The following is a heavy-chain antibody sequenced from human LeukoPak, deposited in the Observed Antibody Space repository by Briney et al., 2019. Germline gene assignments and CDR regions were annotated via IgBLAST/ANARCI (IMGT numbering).Heavy chain of an antibody. Sequence: SETLSLTCSVSSGSINSGGYYWSWIRQHPGKGLEWIGYIYHSGSTYYNPSLKSRVTISIDTSKSQFSLKLSSVTAADTAVYYCARFIHWGQGTLVTVSS. CDR2: IYHSGST. CDR1: SGSINSGGYY. CDR3: ARFIH. J-gene: IGHJ4*02. D-gene: IGHD2-21*01. V-gene: IGHV4-31*03.